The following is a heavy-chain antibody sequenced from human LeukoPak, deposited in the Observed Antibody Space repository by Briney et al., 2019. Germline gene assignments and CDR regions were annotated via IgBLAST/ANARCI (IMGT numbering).Heavy chain of an antibody. CDR2: ISAYNGNT. J-gene: IGHJ4*02. CDR1: GYTFTSYG. CDR3: ARDPHIVVVPAAIPGGFDY. V-gene: IGHV1-18*01. D-gene: IGHD2-2*01. Sequence: GASVKVSCKASGYTFTSYGISWVRQAPGQGLEWMGWISAYNGNTNYAQKLQGRVTMTTDTSTGTAYMELRSLRSDDTAVYYCARDPHIVVVPAAIPGGFDYWGQGTLVTVSS.